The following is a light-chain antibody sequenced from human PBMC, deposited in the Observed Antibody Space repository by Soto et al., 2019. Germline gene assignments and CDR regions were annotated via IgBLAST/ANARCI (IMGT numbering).Light chain of an antibody. V-gene: IGLV2-11*01. CDR1: SSDVGGYNY. J-gene: IGLJ3*02. CDR2: DVS. Sequence: QSVLTQPRSVSGSPGQSVTVSCTGTSSDVGGYNYVSWYQQHPGKAPKFVIYDVSKRPSGVPDRFSGSKSGNTASLTISGLQAEDEADYYCSSYAGSFTWVFGGGTKLTVL. CDR3: SSYAGSFTWV.